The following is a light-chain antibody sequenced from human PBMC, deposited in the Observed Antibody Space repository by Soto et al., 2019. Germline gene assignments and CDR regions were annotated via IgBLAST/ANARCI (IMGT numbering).Light chain of an antibody. V-gene: IGKV3-20*01. CDR2: DVS. Sequence: EIVLTQSPGTLSLSPGEGATLSCRASQSVSSSLLAWFQQKPGQAPRLLIHDVSSRATGIPDRFSGSGSGPDFALSISRLEPEDFAVYYCHQYGSSPLTFGQGTKLEIK. J-gene: IGKJ2*01. CDR1: QSVSSSL. CDR3: HQYGSSPLT.